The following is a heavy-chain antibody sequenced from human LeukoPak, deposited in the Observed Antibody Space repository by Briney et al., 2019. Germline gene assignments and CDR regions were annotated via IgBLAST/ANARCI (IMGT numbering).Heavy chain of an antibody. V-gene: IGHV1-46*01. CDR2: INPSGGST. D-gene: IGHD6-13*01. CDR1: GYTFTSYY. Sequence: ASVKVSCKASGYTFTSYYMHWVRQAPGQGLEWMGIINPSGGSTSYAQKFQGRVTMTRDMSTSTVYMELNSLRSEDTAVYYCAREGAEQQLVANNWFDPWGQGTLVTVSS. CDR3: AREGAEQQLVANNWFDP. J-gene: IGHJ5*02.